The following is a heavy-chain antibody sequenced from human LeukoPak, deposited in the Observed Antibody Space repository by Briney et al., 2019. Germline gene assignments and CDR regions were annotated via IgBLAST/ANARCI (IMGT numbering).Heavy chain of an antibody. CDR1: GFTFSSYA. CDR2: ISGSGGST. V-gene: IGHV3-23*01. Sequence: GGSLRLSCAASGFTFSSYAMSWVRQAPGKGLEWVSAISGSGGSTYYADSMKGRFTISRDNSKNTLYLQMNSLRAEDTALYYCAKDLRTKANLDDWVDYWGQGTLVTVSS. J-gene: IGHJ4*02. CDR3: AKDLRTKANLDDWVDY. D-gene: IGHD3-9*01.